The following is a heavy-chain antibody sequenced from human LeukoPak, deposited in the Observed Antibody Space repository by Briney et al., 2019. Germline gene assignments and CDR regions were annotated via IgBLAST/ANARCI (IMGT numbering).Heavy chain of an antibody. Sequence: GGSLRLSCAASGFTFINAWMTWVRQAPGKGLEWVGRIKSKTDGETTDYAAPVKGRFTISRDDSKGTLFLRMNSLRTEDTAVYYCTTDGSSYPDYWGQGTLVSVSS. CDR2: IKSKTDGETT. J-gene: IGHJ4*02. CDR1: GFTFINAW. D-gene: IGHD6-13*01. V-gene: IGHV3-15*01. CDR3: TTDGSSYPDY.